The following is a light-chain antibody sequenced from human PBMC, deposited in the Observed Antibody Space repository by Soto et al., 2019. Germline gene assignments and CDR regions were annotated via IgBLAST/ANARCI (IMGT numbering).Light chain of an antibody. CDR3: SSYAGSNNYV. CDR1: SSDVGGYNY. CDR2: EVS. Sequence: QSVLTQPPSASGSPGQSVTISCTGTSSDVGGYNYVSWYQQHPSKAPKLMIYEVSKRPSGVPDRFSGSKSGNTASLTVSGLQAEDEADYYCSSYAGSNNYVFGTGTKLTVL. V-gene: IGLV2-8*01. J-gene: IGLJ1*01.